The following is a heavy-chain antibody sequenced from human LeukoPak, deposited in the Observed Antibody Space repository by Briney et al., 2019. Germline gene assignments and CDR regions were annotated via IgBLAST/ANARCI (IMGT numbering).Heavy chain of an antibody. CDR2: ISSAESST. CDR3: ARAHAAAGTNWFDP. D-gene: IGHD6-25*01. J-gene: IGHJ5*02. CDR1: GFTFNSYW. Sequence: GGSLRLSCAASGFTFNSYWMHWVRQAPGRGLVWVSRISSAESSTSYADSVKGRFTISRDNTKNTLYLQMNSLRVEDTAVYYCARAHAAAGTNWFDPWGQGTLVTVSS. V-gene: IGHV3-74*01.